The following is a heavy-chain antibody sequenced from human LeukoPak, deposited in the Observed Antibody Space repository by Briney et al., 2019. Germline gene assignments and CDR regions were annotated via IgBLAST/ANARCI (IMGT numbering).Heavy chain of an antibody. CDR3: ARASVVAAGGPWFDP. Sequence: SETLSLTCTVSGGSISSGDYYWRWIRQPPGKGLEWIGSIYYSGSTYYNPSLKSRVTISVDTSKNQFSLKLSSVTAAGTAVYYCARASVVAAGGPWFDPWGQGTLVTVSS. CDR1: GGSISSGDYY. D-gene: IGHD2-15*01. V-gene: IGHV4-30-4*01. J-gene: IGHJ5*02. CDR2: IYYSGST.